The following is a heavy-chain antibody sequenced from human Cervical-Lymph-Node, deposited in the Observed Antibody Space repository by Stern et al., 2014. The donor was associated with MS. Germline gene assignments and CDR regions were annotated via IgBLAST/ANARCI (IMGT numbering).Heavy chain of an antibody. D-gene: IGHD4-17*01. CDR1: GYNFTNYY. Sequence: DQLVQSGAEVKKPGASMKVSCKASGYNFTNYYIHWVRQAPGQGLEWMGRINTNSGGTKYAQKFQGRVTLTRDTSVSTAYMEVSRLMFDDTAVYYCARRVTRNNFDSWGQGTLIIVSS. V-gene: IGHV1-2*06. CDR3: ARRVTRNNFDS. CDR2: INTNSGGT. J-gene: IGHJ4*02.